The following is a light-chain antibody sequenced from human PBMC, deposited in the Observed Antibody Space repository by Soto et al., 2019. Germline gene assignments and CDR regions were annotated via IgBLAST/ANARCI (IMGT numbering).Light chain of an antibody. Sequence: QSVLTQPASVSGSPGQSIAVSCTGTSSDVGGYNYVSWYQQRPGKGPKLILYDVSSRPSGVSNRFSGSKSDITAPLTNTGLQGEEEADYFCNSYKDSGTYVFGTGTKLTVL. CDR1: SSDVGGYNY. CDR2: DVS. J-gene: IGLJ1*01. V-gene: IGLV2-14*01. CDR3: NSYKDSGTYV.